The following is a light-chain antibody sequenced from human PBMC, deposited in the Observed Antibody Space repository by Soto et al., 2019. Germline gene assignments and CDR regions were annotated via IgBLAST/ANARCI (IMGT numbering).Light chain of an antibody. CDR3: QSYDSRLSGVV. J-gene: IGLJ2*01. Sequence: QSVLTQPPSVSGAPGQAVTFSCTGTSSNVGGGYDAHWYQHLPGTAPKLLIYGNNKRPSGVPERFSGSRSGTSASLAITGLQAEDEADYYCQSYDSRLSGVVFGGGTKLTVL. V-gene: IGLV1-40*01. CDR1: SSNVGGGYD. CDR2: GNN.